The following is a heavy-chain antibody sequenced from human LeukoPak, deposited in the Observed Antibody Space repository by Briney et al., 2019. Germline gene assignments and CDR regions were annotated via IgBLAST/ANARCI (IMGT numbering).Heavy chain of an antibody. J-gene: IGHJ6*02. CDR2: INHNGNVN. V-gene: IGHV3-7*03. D-gene: IGHD3-16*01. CDR1: GFTFSNFA. CDR3: ARGGGLDV. Sequence: PGGSLRLSCTASGFTFSNFAMNWVRQTPGKGLEWVASINHNGNVNYYVDSVKGRFTISRDNAKNSLYLQMGNLRAEDTAVYFCARGGGLDVWGQGATVTVSS.